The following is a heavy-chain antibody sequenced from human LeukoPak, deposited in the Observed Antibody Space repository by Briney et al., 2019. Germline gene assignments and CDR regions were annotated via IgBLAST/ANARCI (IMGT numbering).Heavy chain of an antibody. CDR3: ARDSLGRRTGSYSY. D-gene: IGHD3-10*01. J-gene: IGHJ4*02. V-gene: IGHV3-30-3*01. CDR1: GFTFSSYA. CDR2: ISYDGSNK. Sequence: PGRSLRLSCAASGFTFSSYAMHWVRQAPGKGLEWVAVISYDGSNKYYADSVKGRFTISGDNSKNTLYLQMNSLRAEDTAVYYCARDSLGRRTGSYSYWGQGTLVTVSS.